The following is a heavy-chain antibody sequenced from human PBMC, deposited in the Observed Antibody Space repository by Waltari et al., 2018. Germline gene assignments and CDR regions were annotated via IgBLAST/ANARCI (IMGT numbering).Heavy chain of an antibody. D-gene: IGHD6-13*01. CDR1: GYSISRGYY. V-gene: IGHV4-38-2*02. CDR3: ARETSITAAGTRGRFDH. J-gene: IGHJ4*02. CDR2: IYHPGNG. Sequence: QVQLQESGPGLVKSSETLSLTCDVSGYSISRGYYWVWIRQPPGKGLEYIGIIYHPGNGYYDPSLKIRVTMSVDTSKNLFSLELTSVTAADTAIYYCARETSITAAGTRGRFDHWGQGTLVTVSS.